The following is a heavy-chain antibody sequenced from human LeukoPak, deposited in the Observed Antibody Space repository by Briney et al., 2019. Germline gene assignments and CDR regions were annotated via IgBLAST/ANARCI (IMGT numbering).Heavy chain of an antibody. D-gene: IGHD3-22*01. CDR3: ARDKGGYYPDAFDI. CDR2: ISSSSSYI. CDR1: GFTFSNYW. V-gene: IGHV3-21*01. Sequence: GGSLRLSCAASGFTFSNYWMSWVRQAPGKGLEWVSSISSSSSYIYYADSVKGRFTISRDNAKNSLYLQMNSLRAEDTAVYYCARDKGGYYPDAFDIWGQGTMVTVSS. J-gene: IGHJ3*02.